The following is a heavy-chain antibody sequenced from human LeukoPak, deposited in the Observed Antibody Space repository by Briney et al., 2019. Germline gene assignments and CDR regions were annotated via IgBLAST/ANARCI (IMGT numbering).Heavy chain of an antibody. D-gene: IGHD1-1*01. J-gene: IGHJ4*02. CDR1: GFTFSSYS. Sequence: AGGSLRLSCAASGFTFSSYSMNWVRQAPGKGLECVSYISGSSTTIYYADSVKGRFTISRDNSKNTLYLQMNSLRAEDTAVYYCARGAGYIGYWGQGTLVTVSS. CDR2: ISGSSTTI. CDR3: ARGAGYIGY. V-gene: IGHV3-48*01.